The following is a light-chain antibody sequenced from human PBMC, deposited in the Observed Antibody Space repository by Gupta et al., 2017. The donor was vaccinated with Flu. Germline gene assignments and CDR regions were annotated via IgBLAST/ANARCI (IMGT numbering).Light chain of an antibody. J-gene: IGLJ2*01. CDR2: SDI. Sequence: GDVVSDAYVYVYQQKPGQAPVVVLLSDIVRNSGTPERFSGSTSGTEVTVTISGVQLEDEADDYCQAAESSDKLVFGGGTKLTV. CDR1: VVSDAY. V-gene: IGLV3-25*03. CDR3: QAAESSDKLV.